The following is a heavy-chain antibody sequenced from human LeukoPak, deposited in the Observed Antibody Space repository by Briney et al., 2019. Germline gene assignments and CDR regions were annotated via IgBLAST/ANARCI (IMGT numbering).Heavy chain of an antibody. CDR2: IYHSGST. Sequence: SETLSLTCTVSGGSISSGGYYWSWIRQPPGKGLEWIGYIYHSGSTYYNPSLKSRVTISVDRSKNQFSLKLSSVTATDTAVYYCASGMVRGAPVPHWGQGSPVTVSS. V-gene: IGHV4-30-2*01. CDR1: GGSISSGGYY. D-gene: IGHD3-10*01. J-gene: IGHJ4*02. CDR3: ASGMVRGAPVPH.